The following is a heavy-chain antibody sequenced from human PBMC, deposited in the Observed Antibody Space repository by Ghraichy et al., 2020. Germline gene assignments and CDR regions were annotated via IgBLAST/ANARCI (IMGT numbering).Heavy chain of an antibody. J-gene: IGHJ3*01. CDR1: GFTFSSSW. Sequence: GGSLRLSYAASGFTFSSSWMHWVRQAPGEGLEWVATIKGDGSEEFYVDSVKGQFTISRDNAKNSLYLQMHSLRVEDTAVYYCARELGASGSFDLWGQGTMVTVSS. D-gene: IGHD3-10*01. CDR3: ARELGASGSFDL. V-gene: IGHV3-7*03. CDR2: IKGDGSEE.